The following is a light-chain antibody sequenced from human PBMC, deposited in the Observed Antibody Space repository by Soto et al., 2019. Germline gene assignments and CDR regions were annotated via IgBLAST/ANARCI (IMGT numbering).Light chain of an antibody. J-gene: IGLJ1*01. Sequence: QSALTQPPSASGSPGQSVTISCTGTSTDVGGYDYVSWYQQHPGKVPKLMIYEVNKRPSGVPDRFSGSKSGNTASLTVSGLQPEDEAEYYCTSYAGGNNVFGTATKLTVL. V-gene: IGLV2-8*01. CDR1: STDVGGYDY. CDR3: TSYAGGNNV. CDR2: EVN.